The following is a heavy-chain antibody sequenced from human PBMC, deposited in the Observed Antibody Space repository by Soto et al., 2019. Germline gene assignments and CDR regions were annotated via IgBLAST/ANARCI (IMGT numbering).Heavy chain of an antibody. CDR3: ARGATATTARGAFDI. D-gene: IGHD1-1*01. CDR1: AGSISSPGYY. CDR2: IFHTGST. J-gene: IGHJ3*02. Sequence: QVQLQESGPGLMKPSQTLSLTCSVSAGSISSPGYYWSWIRQHPGKGLEWLGYIFHTGSTDYNPSLKGRLTMSVDTSKNQFSLKLTSVTAADTALYYCARGATATTARGAFDIWGQGTMVTVSS. V-gene: IGHV4-31*03.